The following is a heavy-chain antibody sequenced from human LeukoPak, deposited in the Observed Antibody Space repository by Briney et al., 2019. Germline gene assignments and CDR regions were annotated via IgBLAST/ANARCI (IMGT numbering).Heavy chain of an antibody. D-gene: IGHD6-6*01. J-gene: IGHJ5*02. CDR2: INHSGST. Sequence: SETLSLTCAVYGGSFSGYYWSWIRQPPGKGLEWIGEINHSGSTNYNPSLKSRVTISVDTSKNQFSLKLSSVTAADMAVYYCARAARRRNWFDPWGQGTLVTVSS. CDR3: ARAARRRNWFDP. V-gene: IGHV4-34*01. CDR1: GGSFSGYY.